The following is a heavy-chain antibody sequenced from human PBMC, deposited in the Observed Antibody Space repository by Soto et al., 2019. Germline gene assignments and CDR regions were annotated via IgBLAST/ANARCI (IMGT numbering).Heavy chain of an antibody. D-gene: IGHD6-19*01. CDR3: ARVNVAGTVNAFDI. J-gene: IGHJ3*02. V-gene: IGHV4-30-2*01. CDR2: IYHSGST. Sequence: QLQLQESGSGLVKPSQTLSLTCAVSGGSIRSGGYSWSWIRQPPGKGLEWIGYIYHSGSTYYNPSLKSRVTISVDRSKNQFALKLSSVTAADTAVYYCARVNVAGTVNAFDIWGQGTMVTVSS. CDR1: GGSIRSGGYS.